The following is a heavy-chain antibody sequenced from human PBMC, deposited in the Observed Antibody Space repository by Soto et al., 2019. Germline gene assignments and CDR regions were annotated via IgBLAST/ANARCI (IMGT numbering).Heavy chain of an antibody. Sequence: EVQLVESGVGLVNPGGSLRLSCAASGFTFSDYSMNWVRQAPGKGLEWVSSINTISTYMFYADSLKGRFTISRDNAKNSLSLKMDGLRSEDTAVDDGARGGDVWSSINHFEYWGQGTLVTVSS. CDR2: INTISTYM. D-gene: IGHD3-3*01. CDR3: ARGGDVWSSINHFEY. CDR1: GFTFSDYS. J-gene: IGHJ4*02. V-gene: IGHV3-21*01.